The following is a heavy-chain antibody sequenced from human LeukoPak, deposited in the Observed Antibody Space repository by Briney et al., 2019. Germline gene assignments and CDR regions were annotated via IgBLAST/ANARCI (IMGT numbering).Heavy chain of an antibody. D-gene: IGHD6-13*01. Sequence: PGGSLRLSCAASGFTFSSYSMNWVRQAPGKGLEWVSSISISSSYIYYADSVKGRFTISRDNAKNSLYLQMNSLRAEDTAVYYCARSPGIAERFDYWGQGTLVTVSS. CDR2: ISISSSYI. CDR1: GFTFSSYS. V-gene: IGHV3-21*01. J-gene: IGHJ4*02. CDR3: ARSPGIAERFDY.